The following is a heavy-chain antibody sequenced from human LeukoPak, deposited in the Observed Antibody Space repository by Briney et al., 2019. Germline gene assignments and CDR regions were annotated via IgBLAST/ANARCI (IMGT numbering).Heavy chain of an antibody. V-gene: IGHV3-23*01. CDR2: ISGTGGSR. Sequence: GGSLRLSCAASGFTFSSYAMSWVRQAPGKGLEWVSAISGTGGSRYYADSVRGRFTTSRDNAKNTLYLQMNSLRADDTAVYYCARDVFRGPADGGRGTLVTVSS. J-gene: IGHJ4*02. D-gene: IGHD2-21*01. CDR3: ARDVFRGPAD. CDR1: GFTFSSYA.